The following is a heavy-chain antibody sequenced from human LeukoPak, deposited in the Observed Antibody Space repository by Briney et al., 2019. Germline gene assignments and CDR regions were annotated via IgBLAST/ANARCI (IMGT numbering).Heavy chain of an antibody. D-gene: IGHD2-2*01. CDR2: IYHGGST. V-gene: IGHV4-30-2*01. CDR3: ARDGGGTSCYLCFVY. CDR1: GGSISSGGYS. Sequence: PSETLSLTCAVSGGSISSGGYSWSWIRQPPGKGLEWIGYIYHGGSTYYNPSLKSRVTISVDRSKNQFSLKLSSATAADTAVYYCARDGGGTSCYLCFVYWGQGTLVTVSS. J-gene: IGHJ4*02.